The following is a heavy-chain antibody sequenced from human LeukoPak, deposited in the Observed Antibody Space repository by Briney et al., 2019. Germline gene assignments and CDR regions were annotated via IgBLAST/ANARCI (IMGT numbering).Heavy chain of an antibody. V-gene: IGHV3-23*01. J-gene: IGHJ5*02. CDR1: GFTFSSYA. Sequence: GGSLRLSCAASGFTFSSYAMSWVRQAPGKGLEWVSAISGSGGSTYYADSVKGRFTISRDNSKNTLYLQMNSLRAEDTAVYYCAKDRGYGYGDLNWFDPWGQGTLVTVSS. CDR2: ISGSGGST. D-gene: IGHD5-18*01. CDR3: AKDRGYGYGDLNWFDP.